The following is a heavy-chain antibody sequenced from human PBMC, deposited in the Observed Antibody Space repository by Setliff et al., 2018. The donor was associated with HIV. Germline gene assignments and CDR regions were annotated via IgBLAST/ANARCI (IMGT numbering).Heavy chain of an antibody. CDR2: IWYDGSNK. CDR3: ARGGFGVVIIERLGVDY. CDR1: GFTFSSYG. Sequence: GGSLRLSCAASGFTFSSYGMHWVRQAPGKGLEWVAVIWYDGSNKYYADSVKGRFTISRDNSKNTLYLQMNSLRAEDTAVYYCARGGFGVVIIERLGVDYWGQGTKVTVSS. J-gene: IGHJ4*02. V-gene: IGHV3-33*01. D-gene: IGHD3-3*01.